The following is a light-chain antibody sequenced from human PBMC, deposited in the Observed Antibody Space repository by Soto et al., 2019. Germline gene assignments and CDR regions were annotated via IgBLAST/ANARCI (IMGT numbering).Light chain of an antibody. CDR2: DAS. CDR1: QSVGKY. J-gene: IGKJ1*01. CDR3: QQRGNRTPWT. Sequence: EIVMTQSPATLSLSPGERATLSCRASQSVGKYLVWYQQKPGQAPRLLIYDASNRATGIPARFSGSGSGTDFTLTISSLEPEDFAVYYCQQRGNRTPWTVGQGTKVEIK. V-gene: IGKV3-11*01.